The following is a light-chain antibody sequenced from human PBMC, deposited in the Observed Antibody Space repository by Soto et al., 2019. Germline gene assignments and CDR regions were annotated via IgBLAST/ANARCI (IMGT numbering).Light chain of an antibody. J-gene: IGKJ2*01. CDR2: DAS. V-gene: IGKV1-5*01. CDR1: QSIDNW. CDR3: QHYNGYPYT. Sequence: DIQMTQSPSPLSASIGDRVTITCRASQSIDNWLAWYQQKPGKAPHLLIYDASRLETGVPSRFSGSGSGTEFTLTISSLQADDFATYFCQHYNGYPYTFGPGIKLEIK.